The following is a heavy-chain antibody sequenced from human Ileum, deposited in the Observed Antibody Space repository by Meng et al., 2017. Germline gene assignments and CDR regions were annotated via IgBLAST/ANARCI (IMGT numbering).Heavy chain of an antibody. Sequence: QVQLQESGPGLVKPSETLSLTCTVSGGSISNYYWSWIRQPPGKGLEWIGYIHNSATNKYSPSLKSRVTISEDTSKNQFSLKLSSVTAADTAVYYCARHDVVPVIRHGFDPWGQGTLVTVSS. CDR3: ARHDVVPVIRHGFDP. CDR1: GGSISNYY. CDR2: IHNSATN. D-gene: IGHD3-10*01. J-gene: IGHJ5*02. V-gene: IGHV4-59*08.